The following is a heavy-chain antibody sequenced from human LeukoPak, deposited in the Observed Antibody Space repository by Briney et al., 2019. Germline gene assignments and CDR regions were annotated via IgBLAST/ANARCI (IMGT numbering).Heavy chain of an antibody. CDR2: ISSSSYI. V-gene: IGHV3-21*01. Sequence: PGGSLRLSCAASGFTFGSYSMNWVRQAPGKGLEWVSSISSSSYIYYADSVKGRSTISRDNAKNSLYLQMNSLRAEDTAVYYCAREVVTALVWFDPWGQGTLVTVSS. D-gene: IGHD4-23*01. CDR1: GFTFGSYS. J-gene: IGHJ5*02. CDR3: AREVVTALVWFDP.